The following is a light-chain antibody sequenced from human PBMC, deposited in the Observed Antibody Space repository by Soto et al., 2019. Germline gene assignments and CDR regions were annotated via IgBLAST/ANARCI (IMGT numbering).Light chain of an antibody. Sequence: ENVLTQSPATLSLFPGERATLSCRASRYVDRSYLAWYQQKPGQPPRLLIYAASSRATGIPDRFSGSASGTDFTLTISRLEPEDFAVYYCQQYGSPGTFGQGTKVDIK. CDR2: AAS. V-gene: IGKV3-20*01. CDR1: RYVDRSY. J-gene: IGKJ1*01. CDR3: QQYGSPGT.